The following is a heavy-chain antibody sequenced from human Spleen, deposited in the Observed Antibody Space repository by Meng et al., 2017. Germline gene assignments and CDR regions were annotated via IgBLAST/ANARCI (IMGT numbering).Heavy chain of an antibody. J-gene: IGHJ5*02. CDR1: GFTFSSYG. Sequence: GESLKISCAASGFTFSSYGMHWARQAPGKGLEWVAVIWYDGRNKYYADSVKGRFTISRDNSKNTLYLQMNSLRAEDTAVYYCARSVLGVTNWFDPWGQGTLVTVSS. D-gene: IGHD3-3*02. V-gene: IGHV3-33*01. CDR2: IWYDGRNK. CDR3: ARSVLGVTNWFDP.